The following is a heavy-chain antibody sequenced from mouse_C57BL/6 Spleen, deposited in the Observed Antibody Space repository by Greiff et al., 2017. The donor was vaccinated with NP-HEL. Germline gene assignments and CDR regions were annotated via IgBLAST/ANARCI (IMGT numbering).Heavy chain of an antibody. CDR2: IYPGSGST. Sequence: QVQLQQSGAELVKPGASVKMSCKASGYTFTSYWITWVKQRPGQGLEWIGDIYPGSGSTNYNEKFKSKATLTVDTSSSTAYMQLSSLTSEDSAVYYCARRGLWSYYYAMDYWGQGTSVTVSS. CDR3: ARRGLWSYYYAMDY. J-gene: IGHJ4*01. D-gene: IGHD1-1*02. V-gene: IGHV1-55*01. CDR1: GYTFTSYW.